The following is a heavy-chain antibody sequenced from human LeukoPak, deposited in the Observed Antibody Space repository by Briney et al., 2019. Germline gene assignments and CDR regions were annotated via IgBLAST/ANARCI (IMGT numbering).Heavy chain of an antibody. CDR2: INPNSGGT. V-gene: IGHV1-2*02. Sequence: ASVKVSCKASGYTFTGYYIHWVRQAPGQGLEWMGWINPNSGGTNYAQKFQGRVTMTRDTSISTAYMELSRLRSDDTAVYYCARVRRTGLESRSMDYWGQGTLVTVSS. J-gene: IGHJ4*02. CDR1: GYTFTGYY. CDR3: ARVRRTGLESRSMDY. D-gene: IGHD5/OR15-5a*01.